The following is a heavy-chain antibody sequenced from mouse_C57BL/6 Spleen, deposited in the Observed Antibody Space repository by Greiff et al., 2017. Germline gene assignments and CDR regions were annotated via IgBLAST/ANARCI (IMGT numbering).Heavy chain of an antibody. CDR3: ARYYYGSSYVYFAY. CDR1: GYTFTDYY. D-gene: IGHD1-1*01. Sequence: VQLQQSGPELVQPGASVKISCKASGYTFTDYYMNWVKQSHGKSLEWIGDINPNNGGTSYNQKFKGKATLTVDKSSSTACMELRSLTSEDSAVYYCARYYYGSSYVYFAYWGQGTLVTVSA. V-gene: IGHV1-26*01. CDR2: INPNNGGT. J-gene: IGHJ3*01.